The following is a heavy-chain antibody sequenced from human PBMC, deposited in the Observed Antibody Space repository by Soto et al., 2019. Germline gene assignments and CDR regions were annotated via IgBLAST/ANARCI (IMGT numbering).Heavy chain of an antibody. CDR2: ISYDGSNK. V-gene: IGHV3-30*18. Sequence: GGSLRLSCAASGFTFSSYGMHWVRQAPGKWLEWVAVISYDGSNKYYADSVKGRFTISRDNSKNTLYLQMNSLRAEDTAVYYCAKALDRYYDFWSGDDYWGQGXLVTVYS. CDR1: GFTFSSYG. CDR3: AKALDRYYDFWSGDDY. D-gene: IGHD3-3*01. J-gene: IGHJ4*02.